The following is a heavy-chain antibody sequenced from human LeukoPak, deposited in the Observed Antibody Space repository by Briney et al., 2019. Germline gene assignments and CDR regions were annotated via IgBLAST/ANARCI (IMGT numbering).Heavy chain of an antibody. V-gene: IGHV1-18*01. CDR3: ARERADGKIATAGSYAFDI. CDR1: RFTFTSFG. Sequence: ASVKASCKPSRFTFTSFGISWVRQAPGQGLEWMGWISAYNGNTNYAQKLQGRVTMTTDTSTSTAYMELRSLRSDDTAVYYCARERADGKIATAGSYAFDIWGQGTMVTVSS. D-gene: IGHD6-13*01. J-gene: IGHJ3*02. CDR2: ISAYNGNT.